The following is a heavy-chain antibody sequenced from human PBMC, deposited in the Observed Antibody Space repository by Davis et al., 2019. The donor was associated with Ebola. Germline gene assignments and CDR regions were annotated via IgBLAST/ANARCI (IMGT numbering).Heavy chain of an antibody. CDR1: GFTFSSYS. V-gene: IGHV3-21*01. D-gene: IGHD1-26*01. Sequence: PSETLSLTCAASGFTFSSYSMNWVRQAPGKGLEWVSSISSSSSYIYYADSVKGRFTISRDNAKNSLFLQMNSLRAEDTAVYYCARYPRLLDLWGQGTMVTVSS. CDR3: ARYPRLLDL. J-gene: IGHJ3*01. CDR2: ISSSSSYI.